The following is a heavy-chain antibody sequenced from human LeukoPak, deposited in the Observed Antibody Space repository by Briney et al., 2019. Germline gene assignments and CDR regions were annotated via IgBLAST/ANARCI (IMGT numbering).Heavy chain of an antibody. J-gene: IGHJ3*02. V-gene: IGHV5-10-1*01. D-gene: IGHD3-10*01. Sequence: GESLKISCKGSGSSFTSYWISWVRQMPGKGLEWMGRIDPSDSYTNYSPSFQGHVTISADKSISTAYLQWSSLKASDTAMYYCASGYYYGSGIRGRDAFDIWGQGTMVTVSS. CDR3: ASGYYYGSGIRGRDAFDI. CDR1: GSSFTSYW. CDR2: IDPSDSYT.